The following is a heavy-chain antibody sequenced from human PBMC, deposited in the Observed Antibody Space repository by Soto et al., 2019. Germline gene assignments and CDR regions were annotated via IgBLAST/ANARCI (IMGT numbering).Heavy chain of an antibody. V-gene: IGHV1-46*01. D-gene: IGHD3-9*01. Sequence: ASGKVSCKASGYTFTSYYRHWVRQAPGQGLEWMGIINPSGGSTSYAQKFQGRVTMTRDTSTSTVYMELSSLRSEDTAVYYCARFRHYDILTGYYTDGYYYGMDVWGQGTTVTVSS. CDR1: GYTFTSYY. J-gene: IGHJ6*02. CDR3: ARFRHYDILTGYYTDGYYYGMDV. CDR2: INPSGGST.